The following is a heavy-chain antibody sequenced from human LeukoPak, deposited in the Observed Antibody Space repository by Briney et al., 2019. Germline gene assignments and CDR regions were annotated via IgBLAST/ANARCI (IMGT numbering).Heavy chain of an antibody. CDR3: ATGAAPGY. Sequence: GGSLRLSCAASGFTFSSYGMHWVRQAPGKGLEWVAVISYDGSNKYYADSVKGRFTISRDNAKNSLYLQMNSLRAEDTAVYYCATGAAPGYWGQGTLVTVSS. J-gene: IGHJ4*02. CDR1: GFTFSSYG. V-gene: IGHV3-30*03. D-gene: IGHD3-10*01. CDR2: ISYDGSNK.